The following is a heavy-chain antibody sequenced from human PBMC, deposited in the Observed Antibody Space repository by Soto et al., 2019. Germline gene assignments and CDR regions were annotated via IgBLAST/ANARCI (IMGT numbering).Heavy chain of an antibody. CDR2: IIPIFGTA. D-gene: IGHD4-17*01. V-gene: IGHV1-69*13. CDR3: ARARNDYGGQHDFEY. J-gene: IGHJ4*02. Sequence: SVKVSCKASGGTFSSYAISWVRQAPGQGLEWMGGIIPIFGTANYAQKFQGRVTITADESTSTAYMELSSLRSEDTAVYYCARARNDYGGQHDFEYWGEGTLVTVSS. CDR1: GGTFSSYA.